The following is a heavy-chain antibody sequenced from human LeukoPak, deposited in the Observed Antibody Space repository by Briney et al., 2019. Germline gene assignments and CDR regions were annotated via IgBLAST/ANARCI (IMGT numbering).Heavy chain of an antibody. J-gene: IGHJ4*02. V-gene: IGHV1-18*01. CDR1: GYTFTSYG. CDR2: VSAYNGNT. D-gene: IGHD6-25*01. Sequence: ASVNVSCKASGYTFTSYGISWVRQAPGQGLEWMGWVSAYNGNTNYAQKFQGRVTMTTDTPTSTVYMELRSLRSDDTAVYYCGRHDGGSGWPWLGIDYWGQGTLVTVSS. CDR3: GRHDGGSGWPWLGIDY.